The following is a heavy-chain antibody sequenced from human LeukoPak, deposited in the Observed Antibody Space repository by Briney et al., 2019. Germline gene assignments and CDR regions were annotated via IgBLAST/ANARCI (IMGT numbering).Heavy chain of an antibody. CDR3: ARTPAGWVRGVNDY. Sequence: GGSLRLSCAASGFTFSSYSMNWVRQAPGKGLEWVSSISSSSSYIYYADSVKGRFTISRDNAKNSLYLQMNSLRAEDTAVYYCARTPAGWVRGVNDYWGQGTLVTVSS. D-gene: IGHD3-10*01. CDR1: GFTFSSYS. CDR2: ISSSSSYI. V-gene: IGHV3-21*01. J-gene: IGHJ4*02.